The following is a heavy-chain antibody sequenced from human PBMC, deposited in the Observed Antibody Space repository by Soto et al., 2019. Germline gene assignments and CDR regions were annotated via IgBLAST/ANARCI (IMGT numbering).Heavy chain of an antibody. CDR2: IKSTVDGGTT. D-gene: IGHD3-10*01. J-gene: IGHJ4*01. CDR3: ARQPGYGSGASVNHYLDY. V-gene: IGHV3-15*01. Sequence: PGGSLRLSCAASGFTFNNAWMSWVRQAPGKGLEWVGRIKSTVDGGTTDYAAPVKGRFTISRDDSRNTLDLQMNSLRAEDTAVYYCARQPGYGSGASVNHYLDYWGHGTLVTVS. CDR1: GFTFNNAW.